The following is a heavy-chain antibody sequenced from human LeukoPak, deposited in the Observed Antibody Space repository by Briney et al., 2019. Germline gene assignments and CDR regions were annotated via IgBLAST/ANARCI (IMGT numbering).Heavy chain of an antibody. J-gene: IGHJ4*02. D-gene: IGHD6-13*01. CDR3: ARGIETAAGLFFDS. CDR1: GFTFSRYP. Sequence: QSGRFLRLSCAASGFTFSRYPFHWVRQAPGKGLEWVAVISDDGNNKYYADSVKGRFTISRDNSKDSLYLQMISLRADDTALYFCARGIETAAGLFFDSWGQGTLVTVSS. V-gene: IGHV3-30-3*01. CDR2: ISDDGNNK.